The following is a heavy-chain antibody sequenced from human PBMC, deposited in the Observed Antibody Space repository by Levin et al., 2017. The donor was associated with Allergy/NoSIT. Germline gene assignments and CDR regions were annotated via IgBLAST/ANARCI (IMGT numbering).Heavy chain of an antibody. Sequence: GGSLRLSCTASGITFSNAWMSWARQAPGKGLEWVGRIKSKTDGGTADYASPVQGSFTISRDDSRNTLYLHMNSLKTADTAVYYCTTYISSWYYFDSWGQGTLVTGSS. CDR2: IKSKTDGGTA. J-gene: IGHJ4*02. CDR3: TTYISSWYYFDS. D-gene: IGHD6-13*01. V-gene: IGHV3-15*01. CDR1: GITFSNAW.